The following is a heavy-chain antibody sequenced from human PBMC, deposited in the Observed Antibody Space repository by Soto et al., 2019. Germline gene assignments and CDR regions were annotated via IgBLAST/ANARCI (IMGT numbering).Heavy chain of an antibody. CDR1: GFSLSTSGVG. V-gene: IGHV2-5*01. D-gene: IGHD3-9*01. Sequence: SGPTLVNPTQTLTLTCTFSGFSLSTSGVGVGWIRQPPGKALEWLALIYWNDDKRYSPSLKSRLTITKDTSKNQVALTMTNMDPVDTATYYCAQSSLTTGVYYYYGMDVWGQGTTVTVSS. CDR2: IYWNDDK. J-gene: IGHJ6*02. CDR3: AQSSLTTGVYYYYGMDV.